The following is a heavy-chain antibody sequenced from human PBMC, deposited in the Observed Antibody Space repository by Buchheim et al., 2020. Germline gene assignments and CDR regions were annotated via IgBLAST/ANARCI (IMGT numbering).Heavy chain of an antibody. CDR2: ISGSGGST. V-gene: IGHV3-23*01. CDR3: AKVQNQQWLVTKNWYFDL. Sequence: EVQLLESGGGLVQPGGSLRLSCAASGFTFSSYAMSWVRQAPGKGLEWVSAISGSGGSTYYADSVKGRFTISRDNSKNTLYLQMNSLRAEDTAVYYCAKVQNQQWLVTKNWYFDLWGRGTL. D-gene: IGHD6-19*01. CDR1: GFTFSSYA. J-gene: IGHJ2*01.